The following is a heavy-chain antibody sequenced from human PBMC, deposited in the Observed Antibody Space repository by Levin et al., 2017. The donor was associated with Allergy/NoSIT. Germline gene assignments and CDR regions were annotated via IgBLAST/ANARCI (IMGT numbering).Heavy chain of an antibody. CDR2: ISYDGSNK. V-gene: IGHV3-30*03. D-gene: IGHD6-19*01. Sequence: SCAASGFTFSSYGMHWVRQAPGKGLEWVAVISYDGSNKYYADSVKGRFTISRDNSKNTLYLQMNSLRAEDTAVYYCAQWNYYYGMDVWGQGTTVTVSS. J-gene: IGHJ6*02. CDR1: GFTFSSYG. CDR3: AQWNYYYGMDV.